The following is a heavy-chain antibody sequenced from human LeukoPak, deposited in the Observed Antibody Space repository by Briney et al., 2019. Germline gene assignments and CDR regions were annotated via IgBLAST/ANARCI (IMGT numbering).Heavy chain of an antibody. D-gene: IGHD3/OR15-3a*01. J-gene: IGHJ6*03. V-gene: IGHV3-30*02. Sequence: GGSLRLSCAASGFTFSSYGMHWVRQAPGKGLEWVAFIRYDGSNKYYTDSVKGRFTISRGNSKNTLYLQMNSLRAEDTAVYYCAKDGLVDPLYLYYYYYMDVWGKGTTVTISS. CDR3: AKDGLVDPLYLYYYYYMDV. CDR2: IRYDGSNK. CDR1: GFTFSSYG.